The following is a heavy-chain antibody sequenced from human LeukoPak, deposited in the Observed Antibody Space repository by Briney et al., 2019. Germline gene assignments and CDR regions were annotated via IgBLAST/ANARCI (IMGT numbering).Heavy chain of an antibody. CDR3: ARGWSGWYLFDN. Sequence: PGGSLRLSCATSGFIFNYYAMSWVRQAPGKGLEWVSGISGSDGSTYYADSVKGRFSISRDNSKNTLYLATNSLIADDTAVYYCARGWSGWYLFDNWGQGTLVTVSS. CDR2: ISGSDGST. D-gene: IGHD6-19*01. CDR1: GFIFNYYA. J-gene: IGHJ4*02. V-gene: IGHV3-23*01.